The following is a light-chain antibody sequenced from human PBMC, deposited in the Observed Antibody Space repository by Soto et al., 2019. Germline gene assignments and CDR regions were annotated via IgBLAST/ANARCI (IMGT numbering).Light chain of an antibody. V-gene: IGKV4-1*01. CDR2: CAS. Sequence: DIVMTQSPDSLAVSLGERATINCKSSQSVLYSSNNRNYLAWYQQKPGQPPKLLIYCASTRESGVPDRFSCSGSGADFTLIISSLQAEDVAVYYCQQYYSTPLTFGGGTKVEIK. CDR1: QSVLYSSNNRNY. J-gene: IGKJ4*01. CDR3: QQYYSTPLT.